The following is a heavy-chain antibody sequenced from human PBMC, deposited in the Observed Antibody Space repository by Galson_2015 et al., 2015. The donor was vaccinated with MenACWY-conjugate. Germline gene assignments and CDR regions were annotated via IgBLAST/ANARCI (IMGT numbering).Heavy chain of an antibody. V-gene: IGHV1-69*13. CDR1: GVTFSSYA. Sequence: SVKVSCKASGVTFSSYAISWVRQAPGQGLEWMGWIIPIFGTANYAQKFQGRVTITADESTSTAYMELSSLRSEDTAVYYCARGTFHLADIVSTIKPNYYYYYGMDVWGQGTTVTVSS. D-gene: IGHD5/OR15-5a*01. J-gene: IGHJ6*02. CDR2: IIPIFGTA. CDR3: ARGTFHLADIVSTIKPNYYYYYGMDV.